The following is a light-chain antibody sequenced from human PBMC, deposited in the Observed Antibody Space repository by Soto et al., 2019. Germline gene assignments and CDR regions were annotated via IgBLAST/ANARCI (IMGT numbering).Light chain of an antibody. Sequence: DIQMTQSPSTLSASIGDRVTITCRASQSIGRWLAWYQQKPGKAPKFLMYEASTLESGVPSRFSGSGSGTEFXLXXSSXXPXXXATYYCQQYHSYPTWTFGQGTKVEIK. J-gene: IGKJ1*01. V-gene: IGKV1-5*03. CDR1: QSIGRW. CDR3: QQYHSYPTWT. CDR2: EAS.